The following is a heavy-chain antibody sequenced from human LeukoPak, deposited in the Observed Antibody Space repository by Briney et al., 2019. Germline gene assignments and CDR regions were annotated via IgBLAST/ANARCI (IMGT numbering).Heavy chain of an antibody. CDR2: INSDGSST. CDR3: SRGGDYGGKYLDL. V-gene: IGHV3-74*01. D-gene: IGHD4-23*01. J-gene: IGHJ2*01. Sequence: GGSLRLSCAASGFTFSSYWMHWVRQGPGKGLVGVSRINSDGSSTSYADSVKGRFTISRDNAKNTLYLQMNSLRAEDTAVYYCSRGGDYGGKYLDLWGRGTLVTVSS. CDR1: GFTFSSYW.